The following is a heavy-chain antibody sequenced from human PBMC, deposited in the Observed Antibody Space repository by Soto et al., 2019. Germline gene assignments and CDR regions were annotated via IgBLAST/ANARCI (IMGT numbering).Heavy chain of an antibody. J-gene: IGHJ4*02. CDR1: GYTFTTFG. CDR2: INTSKGNT. V-gene: IGHV1-18*01. Sequence: QVQLVQSGPEVKKPGAAVKVSCKTSGYTFTTFGITWVRQAPGQGLEWMGWINTSKGNTNYAQKFQGRVTMTTDTSTRTAYMELRSLRSDDTAVYYCANRSPAFDYWGQGTLVTVSS. CDR3: ANRSPAFDY.